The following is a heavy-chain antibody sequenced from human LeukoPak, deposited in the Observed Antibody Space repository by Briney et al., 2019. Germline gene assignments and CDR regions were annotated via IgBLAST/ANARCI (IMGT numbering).Heavy chain of an antibody. CDR1: GFTFSSYS. Sequence: GGSLRLSCAASGFTFSSYSMNWVRQAPGKGLEWVSFISSSSSNIYYADSVKGRFTISRDNAKNSLYLQMNSLRAEDTAGYYCARDVRWQQLDYWGQGTLVTVSS. D-gene: IGHD6-13*01. CDR2: ISSSSSNI. J-gene: IGHJ4*02. V-gene: IGHV3-21*01. CDR3: ARDVRWQQLDY.